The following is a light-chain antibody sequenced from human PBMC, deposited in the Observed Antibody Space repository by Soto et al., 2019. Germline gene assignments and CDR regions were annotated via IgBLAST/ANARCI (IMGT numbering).Light chain of an antibody. Sequence: QSVLTQPASVSGSPGQSITVSCTGTSTAVGGYSLVSWYHQNPGKAPKLVIYEGSKRPSGVSNRLSGFKSGNTASLTISGLQAEDEGDYYCCLYTSSSTLGVFGTGTKVTVL. J-gene: IGLJ1*01. CDR3: CLYTSSSTLGV. CDR1: STAVGGYSL. V-gene: IGLV2-14*02. CDR2: EGS.